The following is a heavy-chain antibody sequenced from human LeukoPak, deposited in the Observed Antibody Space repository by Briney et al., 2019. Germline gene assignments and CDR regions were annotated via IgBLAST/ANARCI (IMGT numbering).Heavy chain of an antibody. CDR2: IKQDGSEK. Sequence: GGSLRLSCAASGFTFSSYWLSWVRQAPGKGLEWVANIKQDGSEKYYVDSVKGRFTISRDNAKNSLYLQMNSLRAEDTAVYYCARDIPSDYYDSSGPNSDYGMDVWGQGTTVTVSS. V-gene: IGHV3-7*01. D-gene: IGHD3-22*01. CDR1: GFTFSSYW. J-gene: IGHJ6*02. CDR3: ARDIPSDYYDSSGPNSDYGMDV.